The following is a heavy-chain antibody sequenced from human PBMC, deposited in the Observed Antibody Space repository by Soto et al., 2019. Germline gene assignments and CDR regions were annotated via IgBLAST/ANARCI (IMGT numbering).Heavy chain of an antibody. D-gene: IGHD3-10*01. V-gene: IGHV3-30-3*01. Sequence: QVQLVESGGGVVQPGRSLRLSCAASGFTISNYIMHWVRQAPGKGLEWVAMILHDGNNKYYADSVKGRFTISRDNSKNTLYLQMNSLRTGDTAMYYCARDDEDGSYCDLGYWGQGTLVTVSS. CDR3: ARDDEDGSYCDLGY. CDR1: GFTISNYI. J-gene: IGHJ4*02. CDR2: ILHDGNNK.